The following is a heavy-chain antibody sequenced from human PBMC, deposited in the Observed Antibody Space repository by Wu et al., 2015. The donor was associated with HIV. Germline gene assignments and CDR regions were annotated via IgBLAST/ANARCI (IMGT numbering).Heavy chain of an antibody. J-gene: IGHJ4*02. CDR2: IIPTSRTT. CDR1: GGTFKSYS. V-gene: IGHV1-69*13. CDR3: ATERGEVDDYGDYIVGRIYYLDT. Sequence: QVHLVQSGAEVNKPGSSVKVSCKASGGTFKSYSISWVRQAPGQGLEWMGRIIPTSRTTNYAQKLQGRVTISADESTTTAYMELSSLTSEDTAFYYCATERGEVDDYGDYIVGRIYYLDTWGQGTLVTVSS. D-gene: IGHD4-17*01.